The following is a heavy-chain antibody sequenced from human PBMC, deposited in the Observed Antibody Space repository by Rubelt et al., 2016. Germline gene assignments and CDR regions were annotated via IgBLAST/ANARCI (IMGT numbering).Heavy chain of an antibody. CDR1: GGTFSSYA. Sequence: QVQLVQSGAEVKKPGSSVKVSCKASGGTFSSYAISWVRQAPGQGLEWMGRIIPILGIANYAQKFQGRVTITADKSTSTAYMELSSLRTEDTAVYYFARVRLLDDSSGGDAFDIWGQGTMVTVSS. J-gene: IGHJ3*02. CDR2: IIPILGIA. D-gene: IGHD3-22*01. CDR3: ARVRLLDDSSGGDAFDI. V-gene: IGHV1-69*04.